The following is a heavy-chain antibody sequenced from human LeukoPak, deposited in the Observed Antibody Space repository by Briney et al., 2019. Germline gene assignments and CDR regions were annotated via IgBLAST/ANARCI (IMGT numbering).Heavy chain of an antibody. CDR2: IYSGGST. Sequence: GGSLRLSCAASGFTVSSNYMSWVRQAPGKGLEWVSVIYSGGSTYYADSVKGRFTISRDNSKNTLYLQMHSLRAEDTAVYYCAREKGSSWSRRNGMDVWGQGTTVTVSS. V-gene: IGHV3-66*01. CDR1: GFTVSSNY. CDR3: AREKGSSWSRRNGMDV. J-gene: IGHJ6*02. D-gene: IGHD6-13*01.